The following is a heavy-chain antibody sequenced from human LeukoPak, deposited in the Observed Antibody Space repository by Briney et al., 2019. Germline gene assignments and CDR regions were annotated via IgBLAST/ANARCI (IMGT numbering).Heavy chain of an antibody. CDR3: ARGPPTTMIVVVEEKRFDY. V-gene: IGHV1-2*02. J-gene: IGHJ4*02. CDR2: INPNSGGT. D-gene: IGHD3-22*01. CDR1: GYTFTNFG. Sequence: ASVNVSCKTSGYTFTNFGLTWVRQAPGQGLEWMGWINPNSGGTNYPQKFQGRVTMTRDTAISTAYMELSRLRSDDTAVYYCARGPPTTMIVVVEEKRFDYWGQGTLVTVSS.